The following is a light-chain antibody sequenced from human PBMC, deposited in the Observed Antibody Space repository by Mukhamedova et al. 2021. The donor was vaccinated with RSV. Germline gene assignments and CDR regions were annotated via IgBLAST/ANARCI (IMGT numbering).Light chain of an antibody. J-gene: IGKJ4*01. Sequence: WYQRRVHGKAPQLLIHSASTLQTGVSSRFSGGGSGTDFSLTVTSLQREDFALYFCQQTYTSPRSFGGGTRVEIK. CDR3: QQTYTSPRS. V-gene: IGKV1-39*01. CDR2: SAS.